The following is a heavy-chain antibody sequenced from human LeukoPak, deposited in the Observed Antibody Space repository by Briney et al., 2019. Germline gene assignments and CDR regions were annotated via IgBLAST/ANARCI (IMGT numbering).Heavy chain of an antibody. J-gene: IGHJ4*02. V-gene: IGHV1-18*01. Sequence: ASVKVSCKASGYTFTSYYISWVRQAPGQGLEWMGWISAYNGNTNYAQKFQGRVTMTRDTSKGTAYIELSSLRRDERAMYYCASDLPYGRSDQSRFDYWGQGNLVTVS. D-gene: IGHD2-2*01. CDR3: ASDLPYGRSDQSRFDY. CDR1: GYTFTSYY. CDR2: ISAYNGNT.